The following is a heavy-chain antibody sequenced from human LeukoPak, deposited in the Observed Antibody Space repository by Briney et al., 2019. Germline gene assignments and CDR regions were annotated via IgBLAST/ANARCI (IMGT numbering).Heavy chain of an antibody. CDR2: ISYDGNYK. Sequence: PGGSLRLSRAASGFTFSNYAMHWVRQAPGKGLEWVAVISYDGNYKFYADSVKGRFTISRDNAKNSLYLQMNSLRAEDTALYYCAKDVLRSRKTGYSRFDYWGQGTLVTVSS. CDR3: AKDVLRSRKTGYSRFDY. J-gene: IGHJ4*02. D-gene: IGHD3-9*01. V-gene: IGHV3-30-3*01. CDR1: GFTFSNYA.